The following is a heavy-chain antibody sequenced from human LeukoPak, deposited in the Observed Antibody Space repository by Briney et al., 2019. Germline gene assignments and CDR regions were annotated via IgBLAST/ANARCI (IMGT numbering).Heavy chain of an antibody. J-gene: IGHJ4*02. CDR3: AGTDTAMVTFDY. CDR1: GGSISSGGYY. CDR2: IYYSGST. V-gene: IGHV4-31*03. D-gene: IGHD5-18*01. Sequence: SETLSLTCTVSGGSISSGGYYWSWIRQHPGKGLEWIGYIYYSGSTYYNPSLKSRVTISVDTSKNQFSLKLSSVTAADTAVYYCAGTDTAMVTFDYWGQGTLVTVSS.